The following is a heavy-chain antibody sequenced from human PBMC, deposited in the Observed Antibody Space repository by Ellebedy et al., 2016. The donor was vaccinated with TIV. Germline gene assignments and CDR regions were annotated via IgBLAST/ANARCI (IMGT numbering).Heavy chain of an antibody. CDR3: TRYCNSTTCSNWFDP. CDR1: GYTFTSYG. Sequence: AASVKVSCKPSGYTFTSYGISWVRQAPGQGLEWMGWISAYNGNTNYAQMLQGRVTMTTDTFTITAYMELRSLRSDDTAVYYCTRYCNSTTCSNWFDPWGQGTLVTVSS. D-gene: IGHD2-2*01. CDR2: ISAYNGNT. V-gene: IGHV1-18*04. J-gene: IGHJ5*02.